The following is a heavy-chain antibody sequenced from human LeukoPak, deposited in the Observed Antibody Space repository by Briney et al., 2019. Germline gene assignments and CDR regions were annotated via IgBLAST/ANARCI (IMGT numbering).Heavy chain of an antibody. CDR2: INHSGST. J-gene: IGHJ4*02. D-gene: IGHD3-10*01. V-gene: IGHV4-34*01. CDR1: GGSFSGYY. Sequence: PSETLSLTCAVYGGSFSGYYWSWIRQPPGKGLEWIGEINHSGSTNYNPSLESRVTISVDTSKNQFSLKLSSVTAADTAVYYCARGRGLLLWIDYWGQGTLVTVSS. CDR3: ARGRGLLLWIDY.